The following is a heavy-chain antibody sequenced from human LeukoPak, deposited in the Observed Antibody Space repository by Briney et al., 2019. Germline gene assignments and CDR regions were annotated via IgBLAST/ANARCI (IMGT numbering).Heavy chain of an antibody. J-gene: IGHJ6*03. Sequence: GGSLRLSCAASGFTFSSYGMHWVRQAPGKGLEWVAFIRYDGSNKYYADSVKGRFTISRDNAKNSLYLQMNSLRAEDTAVYYCARGNSEPGINYYYYYMDVWGKGTTVTISS. CDR2: IRYDGSNK. CDR1: GFTFSSYG. V-gene: IGHV3-30*02. D-gene: IGHD1-14*01. CDR3: ARGNSEPGINYYYYYMDV.